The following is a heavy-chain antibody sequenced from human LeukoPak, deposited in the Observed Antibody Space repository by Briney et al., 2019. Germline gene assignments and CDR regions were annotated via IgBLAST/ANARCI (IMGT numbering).Heavy chain of an antibody. V-gene: IGHV3-7*01. J-gene: IGHJ6*02. CDR2: IKQDGSEK. Sequence: GGSLRLSCAASEFTFSIYWMGWVRPAPGKGLEWVANIKQDGSEKYYDDSVKGRFTISRDNAKNSLYLQMNSLRAEDTAVYYCARGHYGTDVWGQGTTVTVSS. CDR3: ARGHYGTDV. CDR1: EFTFSIYW.